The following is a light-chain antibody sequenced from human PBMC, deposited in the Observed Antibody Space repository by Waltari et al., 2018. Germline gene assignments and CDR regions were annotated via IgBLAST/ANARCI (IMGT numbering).Light chain of an antibody. J-gene: IGKJ4*01. Sequence: DIQMTQSPSSLSASVGDRVTITCRASQSISRFLNWYQHKPGKAPNLLIHAASILQSGVPSRFSGSGSETDFTLTISSLQPEDFATYYRQQSYSSLLTFGGGTKVEIK. CDR3: QQSYSSLLT. CDR2: AAS. V-gene: IGKV1-39*01. CDR1: QSISRF.